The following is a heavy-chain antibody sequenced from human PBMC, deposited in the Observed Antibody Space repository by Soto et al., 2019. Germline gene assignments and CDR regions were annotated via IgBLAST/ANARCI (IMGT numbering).Heavy chain of an antibody. V-gene: IGHV4-59*12. J-gene: IGHJ4*02. Sequence: SETLSLTCTVSGGSISSYYWSWIRQPPGKGLEWIGYIYYSGSTSYNPSLKSRVTISLDTSKNQFSLKLSSVTAADTAVYYCARDHPHSYGVYYFDYWGQGTPVTVSS. CDR1: GGSISSYY. CDR3: ARDHPHSYGVYYFDY. CDR2: IYYSGST. D-gene: IGHD5-18*01.